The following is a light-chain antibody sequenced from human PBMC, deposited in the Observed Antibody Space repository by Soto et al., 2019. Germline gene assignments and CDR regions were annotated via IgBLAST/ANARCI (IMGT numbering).Light chain of an antibody. Sequence: QCLLSQPPSASGSRGQSFAISCTGTISDVGGYNYVSWYQQHPGKAPKLMIYEVNKRPSGVPDRFSGYKSGNTASLTVSGLQAEDEADYYCSSYAGSSNVFGTGTKVTVL. J-gene: IGLJ1*01. CDR3: SSYAGSSNV. CDR1: ISDVGGYNY. CDR2: EVN. V-gene: IGLV2-8*01.